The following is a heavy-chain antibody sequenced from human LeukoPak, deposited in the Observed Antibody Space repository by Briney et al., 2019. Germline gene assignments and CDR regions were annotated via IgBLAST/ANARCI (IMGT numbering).Heavy chain of an antibody. CDR1: GYTLTELS. D-gene: IGHD3-9*01. Sequence: ASVKVSCKVSGYTLTELSMHWVRQAPGKGREWMGGFDPEDGETIYAQKFQGRVTMTEDTSTDTAYMELSRLRSEDTAVYYCATASEILTGYYRRPFDYWGQGTLVTGSS. J-gene: IGHJ4*02. V-gene: IGHV1-24*01. CDR3: ATASEILTGYYRRPFDY. CDR2: FDPEDGET.